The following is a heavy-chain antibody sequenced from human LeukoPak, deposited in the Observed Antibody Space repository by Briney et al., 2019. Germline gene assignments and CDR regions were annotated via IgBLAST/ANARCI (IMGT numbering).Heavy chain of an antibody. CDR1: GFTFSSYG. Sequence: PGGTLRLSCAASGFTFSSYGMSWVRQAPGKGLEWVSGISPRGDITYYKDSVRGRFTIARDNFKNKVSLQLNSLRAEDTAMYYCAKDDDWGRFNHWGQGTLVTVSS. V-gene: IGHV3-23*01. CDR2: ISPRGDIT. D-gene: IGHD3-16*01. J-gene: IGHJ1*01. CDR3: AKDDDWGRFNH.